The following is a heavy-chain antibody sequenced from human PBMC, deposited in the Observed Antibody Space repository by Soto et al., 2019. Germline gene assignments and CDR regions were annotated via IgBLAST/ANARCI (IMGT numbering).Heavy chain of an antibody. V-gene: IGHV3-21*01. CDR1: GFTFSSYS. CDR2: ISSSSSYI. D-gene: IGHD5-12*01. J-gene: IGHJ6*02. Sequence: GSLRLSCAASGFTFSSYSMNWVRQAPGKGLEWVSSISSSSSYIYYADSVKGRFTISRDNAKNSLYLQMNSLRAEDTAVYYCARDSGYDPTNYYYYYGMDVWGQGTTVTVSS. CDR3: ARDSGYDPTNYYYYYGMDV.